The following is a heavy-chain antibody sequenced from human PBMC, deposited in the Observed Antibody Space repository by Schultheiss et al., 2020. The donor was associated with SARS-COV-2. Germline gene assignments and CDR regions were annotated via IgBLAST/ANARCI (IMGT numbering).Heavy chain of an antibody. V-gene: IGHV4-34*01. CDR3: ARLRRYCSSTSCYRAYNWFDP. Sequence: SQTLSLTCTVSGGSISSYYWSWIRQPPGKGLEWIGEINHSGSTNYNPSLKSRVTISVDTSKNQFSLKLSSVTAADTAVYYCARLRRYCSSTSCYRAYNWFDPWGQGTLVTVSS. CDR1: GGSISSYY. J-gene: IGHJ5*02. CDR2: INHSGST. D-gene: IGHD2-2*01.